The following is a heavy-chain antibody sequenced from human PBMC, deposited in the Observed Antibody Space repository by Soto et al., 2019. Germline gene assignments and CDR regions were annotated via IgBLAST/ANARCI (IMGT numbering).Heavy chain of an antibody. V-gene: IGHV3-9*01. J-gene: IGHJ4*02. CDR3: AKWGNAGSDIDY. CDR1: GFTFDDYA. D-gene: IGHD1-26*01. CDR2: ISWNSGSI. Sequence: EVQLVESGGGLVQPGRSLRLSCAASGFTFDDYAMHWVRQAPGKGLEWVSGISWNSGSIGYADSVKGRFTISRDNAKNSLYLQMNSLRAEDTALYYCAKWGNAGSDIDYWGQGTLVTVSS.